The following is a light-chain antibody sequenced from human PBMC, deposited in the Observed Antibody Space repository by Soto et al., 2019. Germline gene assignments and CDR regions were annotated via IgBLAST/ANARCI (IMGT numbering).Light chain of an antibody. CDR1: QGIAPY. CDR2: ATS. CDR3: QKYNSAPLT. J-gene: IGKJ4*01. Sequence: DVQMTQSPSSLSAFVGDRVTITCRASQGIAPYLAWFQQKPRKVPKLLIYATSTLQSGVPSRFSGSGSGTDFTLTISSLQPKDVGTYYCQKYNSAPLTFGGGTKVEIK. V-gene: IGKV1-27*01.